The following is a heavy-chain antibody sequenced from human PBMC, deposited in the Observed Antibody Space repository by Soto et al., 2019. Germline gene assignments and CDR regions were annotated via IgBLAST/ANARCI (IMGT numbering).Heavy chain of an antibody. CDR3: ARDPIRIVVVPAAILLDP. CDR2: ISAYNGNT. D-gene: IGHD2-2*01. V-gene: IGHV1-18*04. CDR1: GYTLTSYG. J-gene: IGHJ5*02. Sequence: GASVKVSCKASGYTLTSYGISWVRQAPGQGLEWMGWISAYNGNTNYAQKLQGRVTMTTDTSTSTAYMELRSLRSDDTAVYYCARDPIRIVVVPAAILLDPWGQGTLVTVSS.